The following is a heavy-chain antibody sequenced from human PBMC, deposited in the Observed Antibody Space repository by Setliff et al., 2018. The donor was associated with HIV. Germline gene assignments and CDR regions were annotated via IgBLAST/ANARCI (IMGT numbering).Heavy chain of an antibody. CDR1: GGSITDFY. CDR3: ARHVGYSSSSLDY. D-gene: IGHD6-6*01. V-gene: IGHV4-59*08. J-gene: IGHJ4*02. CDR2: AHHSGTT. Sequence: PSETLSLTCAVSGGSITDFYWNWIRQPPGKGLEWIGFAHHSGTTSYNPSLQSRVIIAVDTSRNEFSLRVNSVTAADTAVYYCARHVGYSSSSLDYWGQGTLVTVSS.